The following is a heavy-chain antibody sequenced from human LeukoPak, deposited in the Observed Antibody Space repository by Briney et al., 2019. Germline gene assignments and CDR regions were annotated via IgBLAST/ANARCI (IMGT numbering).Heavy chain of an antibody. V-gene: IGHV3-15*01. CDR1: GFTFSNAW. D-gene: IGHD3-22*01. CDR3: TTVYDSSGYRFDP. Sequence: GGSLRLSCEASGFTFSNAWMSWVRQAPGKGLEWVGRIKSETDGGTTDYAAPVKGRFTISRDDSENTLFLQMNSLKTEDTAVYYCTTVYDSSGYRFDPWGQGTLVTVSS. CDR2: IKSETDGGTT. J-gene: IGHJ5*02.